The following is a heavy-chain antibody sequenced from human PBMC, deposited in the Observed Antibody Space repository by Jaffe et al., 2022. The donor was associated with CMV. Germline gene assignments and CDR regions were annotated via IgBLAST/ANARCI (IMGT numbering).Heavy chain of an antibody. CDR2: INHSGST. CDR3: ARGRGLLFRKQWLVWDY. D-gene: IGHD6-19*01. V-gene: IGHV4-34*01. Sequence: QVQLQQWGAGLLKPSETLSLTCAVYGGSFSGYYWSWIRQPPGKGLEWIGEINHSGSTNYNPSLKSRVTISVDTSKNQFSLKLSSVTAADTAVYYCARGRGLLFRKQWLVWDYWGQGTLVTVSS. CDR1: GGSFSGYY. J-gene: IGHJ4*02.